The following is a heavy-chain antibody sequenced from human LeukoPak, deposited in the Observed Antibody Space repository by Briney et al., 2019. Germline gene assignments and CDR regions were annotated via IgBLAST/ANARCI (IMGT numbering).Heavy chain of an antibody. Sequence: SETLSLTCTVSGYSISSGYYWGWIRQPPGKGLEWIGSIYHSGSTYYNPSLKSRVTISVDTSKNQFSLKLSSVTAADTAVFYCARVAYSGYDYRGYFDYWGQGTLVTVSS. D-gene: IGHD5-12*01. V-gene: IGHV4-38-2*02. CDR3: ARVAYSGYDYRGYFDY. CDR2: IYHSGST. CDR1: GYSISSGYY. J-gene: IGHJ4*02.